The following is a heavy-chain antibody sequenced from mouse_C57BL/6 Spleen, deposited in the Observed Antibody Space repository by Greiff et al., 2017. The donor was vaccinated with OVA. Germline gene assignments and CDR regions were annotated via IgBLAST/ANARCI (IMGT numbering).Heavy chain of an antibody. CDR3: ARGSPRGPYAMDY. Sequence: EVKLMESEGGLVQPGSSMKLSCTASGFTFSDYYMAWVRQVPEKGLEWVANINYDGSSTYYLDSLKSRFIISRDNAKNILYLQMSSLKSEDTATYYCARGSPRGPYAMDYWGQGTSVTVSS. CDR2: INYDGSST. CDR1: GFTFSDYY. J-gene: IGHJ4*01. V-gene: IGHV5-16*01.